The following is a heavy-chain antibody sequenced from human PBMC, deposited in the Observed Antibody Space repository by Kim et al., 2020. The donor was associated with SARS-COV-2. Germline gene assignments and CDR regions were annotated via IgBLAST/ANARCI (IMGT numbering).Heavy chain of an antibody. Sequence: SVKVSCKASGRTFSSYAISWVRQAPGQRLEWMGGIIPTSGTATYAQKFQGRVTITADESTSTAYMELSSLRSEDTAVYYCARSPPMVQGVLIEYDYYYYRNV. CDR2: IIPTSGTA. J-gene: IGHJ6*03. V-gene: IGHV1-69*13. CDR3: ARSPPMVQGVLIEYDYYYYRNV. CDR1: GRTFSSYA. D-gene: IGHD3-10*01.